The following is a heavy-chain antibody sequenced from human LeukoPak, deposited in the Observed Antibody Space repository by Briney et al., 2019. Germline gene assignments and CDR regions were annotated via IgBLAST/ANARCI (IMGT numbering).Heavy chain of an antibody. CDR1: EFIVSKNY. CDR2: MHSNDDT. V-gene: IGHV3-53*01. CDR3: ARGDTSMGDY. J-gene: IGHJ4*02. Sequence: GGSLRLSCAASEFIVSKNYMSWVRQAPGKGLECVSVMHSNDDTYYAASVWGRFTISRDNSNNMLYLQMNNLRPEDTAVYYCARGDTSMGDYWGQGTLVTVSS. D-gene: IGHD5-18*01.